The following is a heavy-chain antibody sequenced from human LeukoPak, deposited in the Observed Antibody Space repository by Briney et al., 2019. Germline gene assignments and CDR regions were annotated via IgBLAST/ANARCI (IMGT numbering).Heavy chain of an antibody. J-gene: IGHJ4*02. D-gene: IGHD6-13*01. Sequence: GGSLRLSCAASGFTLSSYSMNWVRQAPGKGLEWVSYISSSSSTIYYADSVKGRFTISRDNAKNSLYLQMNSLRAEDTAVYYCARELDSSSWYRGYWGQGTLVTVSS. CDR1: GFTLSSYS. CDR2: ISSSSSTI. CDR3: ARELDSSSWYRGY. V-gene: IGHV3-48*04.